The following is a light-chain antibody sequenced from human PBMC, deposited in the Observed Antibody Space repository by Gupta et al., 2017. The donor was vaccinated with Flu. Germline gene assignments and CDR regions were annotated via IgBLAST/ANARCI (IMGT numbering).Light chain of an antibody. V-gene: IGLV1-40*01. CDR1: SSNIGAGYD. Sequence: VTISCTGSSSNIGAGYDVHWYQQLPGTAPKLLIYGNSNRPSGVPDRFSGSKSGTSASLAITGLQAEDEADYYCQSYDSSLSGYVFGPGTKVTVL. CDR3: QSYDSSLSGYV. J-gene: IGLJ1*01. CDR2: GNS.